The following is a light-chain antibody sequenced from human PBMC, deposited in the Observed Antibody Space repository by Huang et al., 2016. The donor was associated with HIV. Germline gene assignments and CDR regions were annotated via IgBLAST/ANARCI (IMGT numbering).Light chain of an antibody. CDR2: SAS. J-gene: IGKJ5*01. Sequence: IQMTQSPTSLSASIGDRVSIACRASQNINTYLNWYQQKPGKAPKLLISSASTLHSGVPSRFSGSGSGTDFTLTMRGLQLDDFATYYCQQSYSALSSFGPGTRL. CDR3: QQSYSALSS. CDR1: QNINTY. V-gene: IGKV1-39*01.